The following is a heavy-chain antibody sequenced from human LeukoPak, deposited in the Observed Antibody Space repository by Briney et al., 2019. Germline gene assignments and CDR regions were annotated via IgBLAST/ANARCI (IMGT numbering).Heavy chain of an antibody. D-gene: IGHD5-12*01. Sequence: GRSLRLSCAASGFTFSSYWMSWVRQAPGKGLEWVANIKQDGSEKYYVDSVKGRFTISRDNAKNPLYLQMNSLRAEDTAVYYCAREGGGYDERPFDYWGQGTLVTVSS. CDR3: AREGGGYDERPFDY. J-gene: IGHJ4*02. CDR2: IKQDGSEK. V-gene: IGHV3-7*03. CDR1: GFTFSSYW.